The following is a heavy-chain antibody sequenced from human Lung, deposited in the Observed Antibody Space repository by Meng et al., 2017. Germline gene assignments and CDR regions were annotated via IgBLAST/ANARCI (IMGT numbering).Heavy chain of an antibody. CDR1: GGSISSDNW. CDR2: IYHSGST. D-gene: IGHD2-21*01. V-gene: IGHV4-4*02. CDR3: TKNDFYCLGY. J-gene: IGHJ4*02. Sequence: VRVQESGPGLVKPSGTLSLTCAVSGGSISSDNWWSWVRQPPGKGLEWIGEIYHSGSTNYNPSLKSRITISVDKPKNQFSLTLSSVTAADTAVYYFTKNDFYCLGYWGQGTLVTVSS.